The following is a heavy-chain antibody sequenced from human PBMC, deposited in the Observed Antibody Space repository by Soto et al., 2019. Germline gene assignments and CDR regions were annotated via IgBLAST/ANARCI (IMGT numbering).Heavy chain of an antibody. J-gene: IGHJ6*02. CDR2: IIPIFGTA. CDR1: GGTFSSYA. CDR3: ARSWSGSTSGRVDV. D-gene: IGHD3-3*01. Sequence: SVKVSCKASGGTFSSYAISWVRQAPGQGLEWMGGIIPIFGTANYAQKFQGRVTITADKSTSTAYMELSSLRPEDTALYYCARSWSGSTSGRVDVWGQGTTVTVSS. V-gene: IGHV1-69*06.